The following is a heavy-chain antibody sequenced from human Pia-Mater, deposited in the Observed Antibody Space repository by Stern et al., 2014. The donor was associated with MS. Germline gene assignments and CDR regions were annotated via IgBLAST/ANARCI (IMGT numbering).Heavy chain of an antibody. CDR1: GFTLGSCA. Sequence: VHLVESGGGVVQPGRPLRLSCVASGFTLGSCAMHWVRQAPGKGLEWAAGVSYDGRNKYYADSVKGRFTISRDNSQNTLYMQMSSLRPEDTAVYYCAKDRQYLTYFFDHWGQGSLVTVSS. J-gene: IGHJ5*02. D-gene: IGHD2/OR15-2a*01. CDR2: VSYDGRNK. CDR3: AKDRQYLTYFFDH. V-gene: IGHV3-30*18.